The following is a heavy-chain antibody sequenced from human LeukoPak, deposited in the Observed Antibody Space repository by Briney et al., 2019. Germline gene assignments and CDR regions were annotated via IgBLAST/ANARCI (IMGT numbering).Heavy chain of an antibody. CDR3: TRYCGTSGCDY. CDR2: INTDGTSK. J-gene: IGHJ4*02. D-gene: IGHD5-12*01. CDR1: GFTFSSYW. Sequence: PGGSLRLSCAASGFTFSSYWMHWVRQAPGKGLVWVSRINTDGTSKTKEDSEKGRFTISRDNAKNTVYLQMNSLRVENTAVYYCTRYCGTSGCDYWGQGTLVTVSS. V-gene: IGHV3-74*01.